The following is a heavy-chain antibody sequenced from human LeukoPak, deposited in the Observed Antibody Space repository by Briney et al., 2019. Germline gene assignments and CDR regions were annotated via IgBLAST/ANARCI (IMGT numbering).Heavy chain of an antibody. J-gene: IGHJ4*02. CDR2: ISPTYDI. Sequence: GGSLRLSCAASGVIFSSFAMNWVRQAPGKGLEWVSYISPTYDIYYSDSVRGRFTISRDNANNSLYLQMNSLRDEDTAVYYCARDHNWGFDYWGQGTLVAVSS. CDR3: ARDHNWGFDY. CDR1: GVIFSSFA. V-gene: IGHV3-48*02. D-gene: IGHD7-27*01.